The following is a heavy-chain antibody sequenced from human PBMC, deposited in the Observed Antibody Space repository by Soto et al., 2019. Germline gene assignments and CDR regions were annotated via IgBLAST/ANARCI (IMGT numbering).Heavy chain of an antibody. J-gene: IGHJ6*02. Sequence: EVQLVESGGGLVQPGGSLRLSCEASGFTFRNYDMHWVRQGTGKGLEWVSGISAAGDPDYADSVDGRFTISRENAKNSFFLQMNSLRVGDTAVYYCARTDRDFYGLDVWGQGTTVIVSS. CDR3: ARTDRDFYGLDV. CDR2: ISAAGDP. V-gene: IGHV3-13*05. CDR1: GFTFRNYD.